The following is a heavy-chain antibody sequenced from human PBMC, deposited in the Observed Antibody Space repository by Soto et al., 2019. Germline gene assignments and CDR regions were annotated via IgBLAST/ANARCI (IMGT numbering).Heavy chain of an antibody. CDR2: IYWNDDK. Sequence: QITLKESGPTLVKPTQTLTLTCTFSGFSFITNTVGVCWIRHPPGKALEWLALIYWNDDKRYSPSLKSRLTITKDTSKNQVVLTMTNMDPVDTATYYCAHVPSLDTTVGIDTEYFHHCGQGTLVTVSS. CDR1: GFSFITNTVG. V-gene: IGHV2-5*01. D-gene: IGHD5-18*01. J-gene: IGHJ1*01. CDR3: AHVPSLDTTVGIDTEYFHH.